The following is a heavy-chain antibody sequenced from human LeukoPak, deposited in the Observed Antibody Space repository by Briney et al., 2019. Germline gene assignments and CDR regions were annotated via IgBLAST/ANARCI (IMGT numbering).Heavy chain of an antibody. J-gene: IGHJ4*02. Sequence: GESLKISCKASGYRFSSYWIGWVRHVPRKGLEWMGIIYPGDSDTRYSPSFQGQVTISADKSISTAYLQWSSLRDSDTAMYYCARRRLGNYYFDYWGQGTLVTVSS. CDR2: IYPGDSDT. D-gene: IGHD6-19*01. CDR1: GYRFSSYW. V-gene: IGHV5-51*01. CDR3: ARRRLGNYYFDY.